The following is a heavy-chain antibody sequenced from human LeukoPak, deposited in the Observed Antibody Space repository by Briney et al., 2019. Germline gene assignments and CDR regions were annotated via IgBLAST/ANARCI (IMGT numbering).Heavy chain of an antibody. CDR3: AKDSVSYSSGWYPDY. CDR2: IKTDGSST. CDR1: GFTFSSYW. V-gene: IGHV3-74*01. Sequence: GGSLRLSCAASGFTFSSYWMHWVRQVPGKGLMWVSRIKTDGSSTSYADSVKGRFTISRDNAKNTLYLQMNSLRAEDTAVYYCAKDSVSYSSGWYPDYWGQGTLVTVSS. D-gene: IGHD6-19*01. J-gene: IGHJ4*02.